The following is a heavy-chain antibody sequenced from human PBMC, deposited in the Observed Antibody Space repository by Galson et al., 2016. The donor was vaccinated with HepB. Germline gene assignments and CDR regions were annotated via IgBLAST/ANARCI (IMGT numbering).Heavy chain of an antibody. CDR2: VSAYNGNT. Sequence: SCKASGGTFSSYGISWVRQAPGQGLEWMGWVSAYNGNTNYAQKLQGRVTMTTDTSTGTAYMELRSLRSDDTAVYYCARDCSTTTCYLLIDSWGQGTLVPVSS. J-gene: IGHJ4*02. D-gene: IGHD2-2*01. CDR1: GGTFSSYG. V-gene: IGHV1-18*01. CDR3: ARDCSTTTCYLLIDS.